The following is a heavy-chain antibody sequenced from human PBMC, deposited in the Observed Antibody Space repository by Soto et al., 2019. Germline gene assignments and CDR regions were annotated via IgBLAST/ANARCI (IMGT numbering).Heavy chain of an antibody. CDR3: ARDGDVNTGFGKDY. Sequence: PGGSLRLSCAASGFTFSSYGMHWVRQAPGKGLEWVAFIRHDGGNKLYAESVKGRFTISRDNSKNTLYLQMTSLSAEDTAMYYCARDGDVNTGFGKDYWGQGTLVTVSS. J-gene: IGHJ4*02. CDR2: IRHDGGNK. CDR1: GFTFSSYG. D-gene: IGHD3-16*01. V-gene: IGHV3-30*02.